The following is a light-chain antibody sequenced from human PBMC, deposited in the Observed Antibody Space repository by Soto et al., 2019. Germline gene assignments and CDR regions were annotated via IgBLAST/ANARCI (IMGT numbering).Light chain of an antibody. Sequence: DIVMTQSPDSLAVSLVERATINCKSSRSVLYSSNNKNYLAWYQQKPGTAPKVLIYHTLKMQSGVPSRFSGSGSGSELTLTIRSLQPDDFATYYCQQYKSYSFGQGTKVDIK. V-gene: IGKV4-1*01. CDR3: QQYKSYS. CDR1: RSVLYSSNNKNY. CDR2: HTL. J-gene: IGKJ1*01.